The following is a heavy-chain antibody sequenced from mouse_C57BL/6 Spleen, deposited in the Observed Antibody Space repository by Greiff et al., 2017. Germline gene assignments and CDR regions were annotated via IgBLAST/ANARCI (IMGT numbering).Heavy chain of an antibody. Sequence: EVKLLESGTVLARPGASVKMSCKTSGYTFTSYWMHWVQQRPGQGLEWIGAIYPGNSDTSYNQTFKGQANLTAVTSASTAYMELSSLTNEDSAVYYCTRVYSNPWFAYWGQGTLVTVSA. V-gene: IGHV1-5*01. CDR1: GYTFTSYW. CDR2: IYPGNSDT. D-gene: IGHD2-5*01. J-gene: IGHJ3*01. CDR3: TRVYSNPWFAY.